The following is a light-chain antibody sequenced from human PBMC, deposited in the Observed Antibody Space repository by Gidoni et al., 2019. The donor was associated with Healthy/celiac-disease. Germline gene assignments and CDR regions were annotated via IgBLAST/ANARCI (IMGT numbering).Light chain of an antibody. V-gene: IGKV3-15*01. Sequence: EIVMTQTPATLSVSPGERATLSCRASQSVSSNLAWYQHNPGQAPRLLIYGASTRATGIPARFSGSGSGTEFTLTISSLQSEDFAVYSCQQYNNWPLTFGGGAKVEIK. CDR2: GAS. J-gene: IGKJ4*01. CDR1: QSVSSN. CDR3: QQYNNWPLT.